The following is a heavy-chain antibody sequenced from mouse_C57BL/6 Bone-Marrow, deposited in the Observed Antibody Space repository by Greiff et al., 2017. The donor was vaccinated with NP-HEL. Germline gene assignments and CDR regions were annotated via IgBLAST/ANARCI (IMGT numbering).Heavy chain of an antibody. CDR3: ARYDSGDY. CDR2: IDPSDSYT. CDR1: GYTFTSYW. Sequence: VQLQQPGAELVRPGTSVKLSCKASGYTFTSYWMHWVKQRPGQGLEWIGVIDPSDSYTNYNQKFKGKATLTVDTSSSTAYMQLSSLTSEDSAVYYCARYDSGDYWGQGTTLTVSS. V-gene: IGHV1-59*01. D-gene: IGHD2-13*01. J-gene: IGHJ2*01.